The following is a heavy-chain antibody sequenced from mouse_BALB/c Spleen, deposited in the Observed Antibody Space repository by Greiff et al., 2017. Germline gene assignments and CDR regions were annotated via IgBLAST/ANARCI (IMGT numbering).Heavy chain of an antibody. CDR2: INPSTGYT. CDR1: GYTFTSYW. V-gene: IGHV1-7*01. D-gene: IGHD2-4*01. Sequence: QVQLKESGAELAKPGASVKMSCKASGYTFTSYWMHWVKQRPGQGLEWIGYINPSTGYTEYNQKFKDKATLTADKSSSTAYMQLSSLTSEDSAVYYCARGGLRGRGATDYWGQGTSVTVSS. J-gene: IGHJ4*01. CDR3: ARGGLRGRGATDY.